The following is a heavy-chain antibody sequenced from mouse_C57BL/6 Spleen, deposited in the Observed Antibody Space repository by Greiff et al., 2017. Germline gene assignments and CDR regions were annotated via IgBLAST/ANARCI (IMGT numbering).Heavy chain of an antibody. Sequence: VKLMESGAELARPGASVKLSCKASGYTFTSYGISWVKQRTGQGLEWIGEIYPGSGNPYYNEKFKGKATLTADKSSSTAYMELRSLTSEDSAVYFCAREGDYDYDYWDQGTTLTVSS. CDR2: IYPGSGNP. D-gene: IGHD2-4*01. V-gene: IGHV1-81*01. J-gene: IGHJ2*01. CDR3: AREGDYDYDY. CDR1: GYTFTSYG.